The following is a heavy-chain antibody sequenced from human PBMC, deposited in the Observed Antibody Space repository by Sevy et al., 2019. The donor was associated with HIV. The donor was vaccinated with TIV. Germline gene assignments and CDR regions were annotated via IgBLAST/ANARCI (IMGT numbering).Heavy chain of an antibody. V-gene: IGHV3-21*01. D-gene: IGHD3-22*01. CDR3: ARQYYYDTSGYYAGPMDV. CDR1: GFTFSTYS. Sequence: GGSLRLSCAVSGFTFSTYSMTWVRQAPGQGLEWVSSISGSSAYIHYADSLKGRFTISRDNAKNSVFLQMNSLRAEDTAVYYCARQYYYDTSGYYAGPMDVWGQGTTVTVSS. CDR2: ISGSSAYI. J-gene: IGHJ6*02.